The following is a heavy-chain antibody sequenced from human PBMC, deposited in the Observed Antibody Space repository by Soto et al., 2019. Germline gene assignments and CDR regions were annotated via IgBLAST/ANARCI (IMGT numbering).Heavy chain of an antibody. V-gene: IGHV3-74*01. D-gene: IGHD1-26*01. J-gene: IGHJ4*02. CDR2: INTDGSST. CDR1: GLTFSSYW. Sequence: EVQLVESGGGLVQPGGSLRLSCAASGLTFSSYWMHWVRQAPGKGLVWVSRINTDGSSTTYADSVKGRFTISRDNTKNTLYLQMNSLRVEDTAVYYCASASGSHIHFDYWGQGTLVTVSS. CDR3: ASASGSHIHFDY.